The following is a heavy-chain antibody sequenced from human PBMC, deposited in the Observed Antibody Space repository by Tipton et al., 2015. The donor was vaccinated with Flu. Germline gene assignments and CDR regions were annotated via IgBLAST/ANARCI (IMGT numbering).Heavy chain of an antibody. D-gene: IGHD5-18*01. Sequence: LRLSCAISGDTVSSNSATWIWIRQPASRGLEWQGKTYYRSKRYNDSAVSVKGRITITPDTSKNQFSLHLNSVTPDDTAVYYCARGPRGYTDGVYYFYGLDVWGQGTPVTVSS. CDR1: GDTVSSNSAT. J-gene: IGHJ6*02. V-gene: IGHV6-1*01. CDR2: TYYRSKRYN. CDR3: ARGPRGYTDGVYYFYGLDV.